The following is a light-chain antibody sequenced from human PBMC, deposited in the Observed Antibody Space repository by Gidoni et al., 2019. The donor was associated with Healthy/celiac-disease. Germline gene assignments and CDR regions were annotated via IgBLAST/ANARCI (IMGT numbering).Light chain of an antibody. Sequence: EIVLTQSPGTLSLSPGERATLACRASQSVSSSYLAWYQQKPGQAPRLLIYGASSRATGISDRFSGSGSGTDFTLTISRLEPEDFAVYTCQQYGSSRFTFGPGTKVDIK. CDR1: QSVSSSY. CDR2: GAS. V-gene: IGKV3-20*01. J-gene: IGKJ3*01. CDR3: QQYGSSRFT.